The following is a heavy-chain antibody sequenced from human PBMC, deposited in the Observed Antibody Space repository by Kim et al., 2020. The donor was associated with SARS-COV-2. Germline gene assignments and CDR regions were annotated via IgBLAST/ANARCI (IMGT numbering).Heavy chain of an antibody. CDR2: ISYDGSNK. D-gene: IGHD3-22*01. V-gene: IGHV3-33*08. CDR3: ARDSDYYDSSGYYYSPRYYYGMDV. J-gene: IGHJ6*02. CDR1: GFTFSSYG. Sequence: GGSLRLSCAASGFTFSSYGMHWVRQAPGKGLEWVAVISYDGSNKYYADSVKGRFTISRDNSKNTLYLQMNSLRAEDTAVYYCARDSDYYDSSGYYYSPRYYYGMDVWGQGTMVTVSS.